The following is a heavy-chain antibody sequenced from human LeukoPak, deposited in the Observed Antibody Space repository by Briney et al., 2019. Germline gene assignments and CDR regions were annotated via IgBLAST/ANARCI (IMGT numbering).Heavy chain of an antibody. CDR1: SGSISSSSYY. CDR3: ARNFYDSSVAFDI. V-gene: IGHV4-39*01. CDR2: ILYSGST. Sequence: PSETLSLTCTVSSGSISSSSYYWGWIRQPPGKGLEWIGNILYSGSTYYNPSLKSRVTISVDTSKNQFSLKLSSVTAADTAMYYCARNFYDSSVAFDIWGQGTMLTVSS. D-gene: IGHD3-22*01. J-gene: IGHJ3*02.